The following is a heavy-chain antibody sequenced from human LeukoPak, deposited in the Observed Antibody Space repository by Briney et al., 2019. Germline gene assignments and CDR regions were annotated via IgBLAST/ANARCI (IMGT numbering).Heavy chain of an antibody. CDR1: GFTFSSYA. CDR2: ISTYGSST. D-gene: IGHD2-15*01. CDR3: VKREGGTYFFDY. J-gene: IGHJ4*02. V-gene: IGHV3-64D*09. Sequence: PGGSLRLSCSASGFTFSSYAMHWVRQAPGKGLEYVSGISTYGSSTYYADSVKGRFTTSRDNSKDTVYLQMSSLRAEDTAVYYCVKREGGTYFFDYWGQGTLVTVSS.